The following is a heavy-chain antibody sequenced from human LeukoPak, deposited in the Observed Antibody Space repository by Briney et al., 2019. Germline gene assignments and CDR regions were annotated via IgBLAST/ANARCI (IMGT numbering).Heavy chain of an antibody. D-gene: IGHD2-21*02. CDR1: GFTFSSYA. CDR3: TTQIVVVTAYDH. V-gene: IGHV3-15*01. CDR2: IKSKPDGGST. J-gene: IGHJ4*02. Sequence: GGSLRPSCAASGFTFSSYAMSWVRQAPGKGLEWVGRIKSKPDGGSTDYAAPVKGRFTISRGDSKNTLSLQMNSLKTEDTAVYYCTTQIVVVTAYDHWGQGTLVTVSS.